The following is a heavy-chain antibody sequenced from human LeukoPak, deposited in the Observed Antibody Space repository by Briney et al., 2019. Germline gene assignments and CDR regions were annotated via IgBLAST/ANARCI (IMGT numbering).Heavy chain of an antibody. J-gene: IGHJ4*02. D-gene: IGHD1-26*01. CDR1: GFTFSSYA. CDR3: AKYGPQDSGSSHFDY. CDR2: IRDSGSST. V-gene: IGHV3-23*01. Sequence: GGALRLSCAASGFTFSSYAMSWVRQAPGKGLEWVSAIRDSGSSTHYADSVKGRFTTSRDNSKSTLFLQMNSLRAEDTAIYYCAKYGPQDSGSSHFDYWGQGALVTVSS.